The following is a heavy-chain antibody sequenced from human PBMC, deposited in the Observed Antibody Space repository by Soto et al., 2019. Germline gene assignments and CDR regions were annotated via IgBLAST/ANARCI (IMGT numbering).Heavy chain of an antibody. CDR1: GYTFTSYD. J-gene: IGHJ5*02. CDR3: AMKDSSGYYYHWFDP. CDR2: MNPNSGNT. D-gene: IGHD3-22*01. V-gene: IGHV1-8*01. Sequence: VASVKVSCKASGYTFTSYDINWVRQATGQGLEWMGWMNPNSGNTGYAQKFQGRVTMTRNTSISTAYMELSSLRSEDTAVYYCAMKDSSGYYYHWFDPWGQGTLVTVSS.